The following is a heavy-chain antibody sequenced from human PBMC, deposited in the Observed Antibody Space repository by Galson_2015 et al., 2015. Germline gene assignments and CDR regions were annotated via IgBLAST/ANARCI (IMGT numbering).Heavy chain of an antibody. D-gene: IGHD5-18*01. Sequence: SCKASGGTFSSYAMHWVRQAPGKGLEWVAVISYDGSNKYYADSVKGRFTISRDNSKNTLYLQMNSLRAEDTAVYYCARRGRYSYRFDYWGQGTLVTVSS. CDR1: GGTFSSYA. V-gene: IGHV3-30-3*01. J-gene: IGHJ4*02. CDR2: ISYDGSNK. CDR3: ARRGRYSYRFDY.